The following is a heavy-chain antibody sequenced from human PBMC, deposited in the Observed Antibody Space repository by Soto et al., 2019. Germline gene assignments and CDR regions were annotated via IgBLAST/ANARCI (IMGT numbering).Heavy chain of an antibody. J-gene: IGHJ4*02. D-gene: IGHD1-26*01. CDR1: GFTFSSYS. Sequence: GGSLRLSCAASGFTFSSYSMNWVRQAPGKGLEWVSSISSSSSYIYYADSVKGRFTISRDNAKNSLYLQMNSLRAEDTAVYYCARDLPPYSGSYFDYWGQGTLVTVSS. CDR2: ISSSSSYI. V-gene: IGHV3-21*01. CDR3: ARDLPPYSGSYFDY.